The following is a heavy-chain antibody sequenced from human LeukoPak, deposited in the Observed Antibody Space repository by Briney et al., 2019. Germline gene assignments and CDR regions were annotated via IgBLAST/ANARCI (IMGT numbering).Heavy chain of an antibody. J-gene: IGHJ4*02. CDR3: ARDNNWIVDY. CDR1: GDTFNSYG. D-gene: IGHD1-1*01. CDR2: ISPYNGNT. V-gene: IGHV1-18*01. Sequence: ASVKVSCKASGDTFNSYGFSWVRQAPGQGPEWVGWISPYNGNTRYGQRFQGRVTLTTDTSTNTAYMEVTSLRSDDTAVYYCARDNNWIVDYWGQGTLVTVSS.